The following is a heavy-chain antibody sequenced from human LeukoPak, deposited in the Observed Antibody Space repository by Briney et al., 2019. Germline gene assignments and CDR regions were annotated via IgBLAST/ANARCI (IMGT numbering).Heavy chain of an antibody. Sequence: ASVKVSCKASGYTFTSYGISWVRQAPGQGLEWMGWIGAYNGNTNYAQKLQGRVTMTRDTSISTAYMELSRLRSDDTAVYYCARALPYCSSTSCSHWAPFDYWGQGTLVTVSS. CDR3: ARALPYCSSTSCSHWAPFDY. CDR1: GYTFTSYG. CDR2: IGAYNGNT. J-gene: IGHJ4*02. V-gene: IGHV1-18*01. D-gene: IGHD2-2*01.